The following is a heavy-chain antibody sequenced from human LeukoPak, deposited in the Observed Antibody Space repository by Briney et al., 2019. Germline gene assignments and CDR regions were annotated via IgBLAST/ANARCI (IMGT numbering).Heavy chain of an antibody. Sequence: ASVKVSCKASGGTFSSYAISWVRQAPGQGLEWMGRIIPILGIANYAQKFQGRVTITADKSTSTAYMELSGLRSEDTAVYYCARDPSSGYYDSSGYWGDYYYGMDVWGQGTTVTVSS. V-gene: IGHV1-69*04. D-gene: IGHD3-22*01. CDR1: GGTFSSYA. CDR2: IIPILGIA. CDR3: ARDPSSGYYDSSGYWGDYYYGMDV. J-gene: IGHJ6*02.